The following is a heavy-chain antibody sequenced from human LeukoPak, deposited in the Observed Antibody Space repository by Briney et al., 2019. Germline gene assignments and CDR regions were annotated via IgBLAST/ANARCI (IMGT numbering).Heavy chain of an antibody. J-gene: IGHJ4*02. CDR1: GGSISSSSYY. D-gene: IGHD5-18*01. V-gene: IGHV4-39*07. CDR3: ARSHGADTAMAHFDY. Sequence: SQTLSLTCTVSGGSISSSSYYWGWIRQPPGKGLEWIGSIYYSGSTYYNPSLKSRVTISVDTSKNQFSLKLSSVTAADTAVYYCARSHGADTAMAHFDYWGQGTLVTVSS. CDR2: IYYSGST.